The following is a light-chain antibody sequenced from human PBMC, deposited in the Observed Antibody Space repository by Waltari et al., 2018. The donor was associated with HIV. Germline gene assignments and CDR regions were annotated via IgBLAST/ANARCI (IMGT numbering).Light chain of an antibody. Sequence: QSALTQPASVSGSLGQSIHTSRAGPSRDVGSSTLVPWYQRHPGKAPKLIIYDVNKRPSGVSNRFSGSKSGSTASLTISGLQAEDETDYFCSSYSTTNPWVFGGGTKLTVL. CDR1: SRDVGSSTL. CDR2: DVN. CDR3: SSYSTTNPWV. J-gene: IGLJ3*02. V-gene: IGLV2-23*02.